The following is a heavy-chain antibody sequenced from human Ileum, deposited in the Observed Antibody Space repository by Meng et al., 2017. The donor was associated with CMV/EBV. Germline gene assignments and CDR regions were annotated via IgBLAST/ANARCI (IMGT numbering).Heavy chain of an antibody. J-gene: IGHJ6*02. CDR1: GFNFDDYG. Sequence: GESLKISCAASGFNFDDYGMRWGDQAPGKGLEWVSGINWNGGSTDYADSVKGRFTSSRDNAKNSLYLQMSSLRAEDTALYHCARGWRGGGMDVWGQGTTVTVSS. V-gene: IGHV3-20*01. D-gene: IGHD2-15*01. CDR2: INWNGGST. CDR3: ARGWRGGGMDV.